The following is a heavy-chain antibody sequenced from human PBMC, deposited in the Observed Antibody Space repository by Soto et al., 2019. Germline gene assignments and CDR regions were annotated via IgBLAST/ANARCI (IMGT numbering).Heavy chain of an antibody. V-gene: IGHV1-69*01. Sequence: QVQLVQSGAEVKKPGSSVKVSCKASGGTFSSYSINWVRQALGQGLEWMGEIIPIFGTANYAQKFQGRVTMTEDESTSTAYIELSSLRSEDTTVYYCARDGGRHSGGIDYWGQGTLGTV. CDR3: ARDGGRHSGGIDY. CDR1: GGTFSSYS. J-gene: IGHJ4*02. CDR2: IIPIFGTA. D-gene: IGHD1-26*01.